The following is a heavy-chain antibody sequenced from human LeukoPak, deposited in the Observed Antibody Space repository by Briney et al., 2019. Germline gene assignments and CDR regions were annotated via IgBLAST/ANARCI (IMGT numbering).Heavy chain of an antibody. Sequence: GGSLRLSCAASGFTFSSYSMNWVHQAPGKGLEWVSSISSSSSYIYYADSVKGRFTISRDNAKNSLYLQMNSLRAEDTAVYYCAIGRSRGAFDIWGQGTMVTVSS. CDR2: ISSSSSYI. D-gene: IGHD3-10*01. J-gene: IGHJ3*02. V-gene: IGHV3-21*01. CDR1: GFTFSSYS. CDR3: AIGRSRGAFDI.